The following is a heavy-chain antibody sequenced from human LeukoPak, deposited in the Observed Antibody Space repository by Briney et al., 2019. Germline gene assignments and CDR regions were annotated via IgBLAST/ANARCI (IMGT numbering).Heavy chain of an antibody. CDR3: ATQYDYDRSAYYLRAFDL. V-gene: IGHV1-24*01. D-gene: IGHD3-22*01. Sequence: ASVKVCCKVSGYTITELSMHWVRQAPGKGLEWMGSYDPGEGERINAQKFQGRVTMTEDTSTDTAYMELSSLRSEDTAVYYCATQYDYDRSAYYLRAFDLWGQGTKVTVSS. J-gene: IGHJ3*01. CDR1: GYTITELS. CDR2: YDPGEGER.